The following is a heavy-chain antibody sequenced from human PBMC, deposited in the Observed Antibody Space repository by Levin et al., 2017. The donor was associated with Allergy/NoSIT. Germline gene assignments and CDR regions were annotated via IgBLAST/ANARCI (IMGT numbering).Heavy chain of an antibody. J-gene: IGHJ4*02. CDR2: IYYSGST. CDR1: GGSISSYY. CDR3: ARSGGYSNYFDY. D-gene: IGHD4-11*01. V-gene: IGHV4-59*01. Sequence: PGGSLRLSCTVSGGSISSYYWSWIRQPPGKGLEWIGYIYYSGSTNYNPSLKSRVTISVDTSKNQFSLKLSSVTAADTAVYYCARSGGYSNYFDYWGQGTLVTVSS.